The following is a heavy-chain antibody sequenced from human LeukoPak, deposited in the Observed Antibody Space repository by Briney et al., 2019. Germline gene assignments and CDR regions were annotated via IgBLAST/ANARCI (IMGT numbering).Heavy chain of an antibody. Sequence: GGSLRLSCAASGFTFSSYAMSWVRQAPGKGLAWVSTISGGSGSTYCADSVKGRFTISRDNSKNTLYLEMNSLRDEDTAVYYCAKHRFESGGYHSTDWGQGTLVTVSS. CDR2: ISGGSGST. CDR1: GFTFSSYA. CDR3: AKHRFESGGYHSTD. V-gene: IGHV3-23*01. J-gene: IGHJ4*02. D-gene: IGHD3-22*01.